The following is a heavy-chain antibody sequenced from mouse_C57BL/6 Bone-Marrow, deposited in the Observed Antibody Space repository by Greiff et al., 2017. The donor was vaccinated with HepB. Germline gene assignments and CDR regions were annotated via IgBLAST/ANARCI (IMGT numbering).Heavy chain of an antibody. CDR3: ARGYSNPYYYAMDY. CDR2: IYYSGTI. D-gene: IGHD2-5*01. Sequence: VQLKESGPGLVKPSQTVFLTCTVTGISITTGNYRWSWIRQFPGNKLEWIGYIYYSGTITYNPSLTSRTTITRDTPKNQFFLEMNSLTAEDTATYYCARGYSNPYYYAMDYWGQGTSVTVSS. V-gene: IGHV3-5*01. J-gene: IGHJ4*01. CDR1: GISITTGNYR.